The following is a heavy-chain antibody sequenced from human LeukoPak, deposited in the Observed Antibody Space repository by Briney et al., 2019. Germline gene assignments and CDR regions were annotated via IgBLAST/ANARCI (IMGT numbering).Heavy chain of an antibody. CDR3: ARDPIYYGSGSYGYFDY. D-gene: IGHD3-10*01. Sequence: SETLSLTCAVYGGSFSGYYWSWIRQPPGKGLEWIGEINHSGSTNYNPSLKSRVTISVDTSKNQFSLKLSSVTAADTAVYYCARDPIYYGSGSYGYFDYWGQGTLVTVSS. J-gene: IGHJ4*02. V-gene: IGHV4-34*01. CDR1: GGSFSGYY. CDR2: INHSGST.